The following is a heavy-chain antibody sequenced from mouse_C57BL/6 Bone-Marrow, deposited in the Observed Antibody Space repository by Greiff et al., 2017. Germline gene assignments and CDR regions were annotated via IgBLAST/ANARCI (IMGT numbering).Heavy chain of an antibody. V-gene: IGHV15-2*01. CDR1: DSEVFPIAY. J-gene: IGHJ1*03. D-gene: IGHD1-1*01. CDR3: ARRTVPCYWYFDV. Sequence: QVQLKESGSELRSPGSSVKLSCKDFDSEVFPIAYMSWVRQKPGHGFEWIGGILPSIGRTIYGEKFEDKATLDADTLSNTAYLELNSLTSEDSAIYYCARRTVPCYWYFDVWGTGTTVTVSS. CDR2: ILPSIGRT.